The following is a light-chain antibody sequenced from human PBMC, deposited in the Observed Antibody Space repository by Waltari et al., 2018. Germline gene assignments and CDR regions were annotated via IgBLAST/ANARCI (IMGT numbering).Light chain of an antibody. Sequence: QSALTQPASVSGSPGQSITISCTGIGSAIADSDFVSWYQHHPGKAPRVIIDYSTNRPSGISDRFSASKSANTASLTISGLQPEDEGDYYCTSQTLDGVVLFGGGTQVTVL. CDR1: GSAIADSDF. CDR3: TSQTLDGVVL. J-gene: IGLJ3*02. CDR2: YST. V-gene: IGLV2-14*03.